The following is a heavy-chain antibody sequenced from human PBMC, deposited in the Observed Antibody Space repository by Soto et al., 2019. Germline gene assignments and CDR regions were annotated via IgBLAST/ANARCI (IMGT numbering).Heavy chain of an antibody. J-gene: IGHJ4*02. V-gene: IGHV3-23*01. CDR1: GFSFSSYA. CDR2: ISVSGVP. Sequence: EVQLSESGGGLAQPGGSLTLSCAASGFSFSSYAMSWARQAPGKGLEWVSSISVSGVPHYAYSVKGRFTISRDNSKNSLYLQMNSLRAEDTALYYCAKNYFFDSWAQGILVTV. CDR3: AKNYFFDS.